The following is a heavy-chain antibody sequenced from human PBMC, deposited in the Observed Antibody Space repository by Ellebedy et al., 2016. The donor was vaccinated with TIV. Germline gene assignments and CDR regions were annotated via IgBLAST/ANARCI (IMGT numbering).Heavy chain of an antibody. D-gene: IGHD1-14*01. CDR3: ARDKGKEGPSYKGLDV. CDR1: GDSITTGDW. Sequence: MPSETLSLTCAVSGDSITTGDWWSWVRQPPGKGLEWIGDIYHSGHTNYNPSLRSRVTLSVDKSKNQFSLKLTSVTAADTAVYHCARDKGKEGPSYKGLDVWGQGTTVTVSS. V-gene: IGHV4-4*02. CDR2: IYHSGHT. J-gene: IGHJ6*02.